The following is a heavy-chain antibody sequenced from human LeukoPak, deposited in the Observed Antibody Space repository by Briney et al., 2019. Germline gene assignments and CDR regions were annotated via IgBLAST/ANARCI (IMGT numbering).Heavy chain of an antibody. V-gene: IGHV1-18*01. CDR3: ARAGYRDAFDI. Sequence: ASVKVSCKASGYTFTNYGISWVRQAPGQGLEWMGWINAYNGDTNHVQNLQGRVTMTTDTSASTAYMELRSLRSDDTAVYYCARAGYRDAFDIWGQGTMVTVSS. D-gene: IGHD1-1*01. J-gene: IGHJ3*02. CDR2: INAYNGDT. CDR1: GYTFTNYG.